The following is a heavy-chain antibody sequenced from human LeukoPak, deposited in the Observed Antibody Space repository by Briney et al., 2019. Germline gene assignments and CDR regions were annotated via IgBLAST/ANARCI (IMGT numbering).Heavy chain of an antibody. CDR2: IYHSGST. CDR3: ARDPTETGGFDY. D-gene: IGHD1-14*01. V-gene: IGHV4-38-2*02. Sequence: SETLSLTCTVSGYSISSGYYWGWIRQPPGKGLEWIGSIYHSGSTYYNPSLKSRVTISVDTSKNQFSLKVSSVTAADTAVYYCARDPTETGGFDYWGQGTLVTVSS. J-gene: IGHJ4*02. CDR1: GYSISSGYY.